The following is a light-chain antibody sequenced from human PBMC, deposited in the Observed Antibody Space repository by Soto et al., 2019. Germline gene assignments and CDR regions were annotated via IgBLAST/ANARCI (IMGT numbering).Light chain of an antibody. CDR1: QTVTNNY. V-gene: IGKV3-20*01. J-gene: IGKJ4*01. Sequence: PGDRATLSCRASQTVTNNYLAWYQQQHGQAPRLLIYGASSRATGIPDRFSGSGSGTYLTITISRLEPEDFEVYYCQRYDNWPLTFGGGTKVDIK. CDR2: GAS. CDR3: QRYDNWPLT.